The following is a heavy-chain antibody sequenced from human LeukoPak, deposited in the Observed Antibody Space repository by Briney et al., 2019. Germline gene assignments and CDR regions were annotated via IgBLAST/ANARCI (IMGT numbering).Heavy chain of an antibody. D-gene: IGHD1-14*01. CDR3: AKNHPKPHDAFDI. CDR2: ISGSGGST. CDR1: GFTFSSYG. J-gene: IGHJ3*02. V-gene: IGHV3-23*01. Sequence: PGGSLRLSCEASGFTFSSYGMSWVRQAPGKGLEWVSAISGSGGSTYYADSVKGRFTISRDNSKNTLYLQMNSLRAEDTAVYYCAKNHPKPHDAFDIWGQGTMVTVSS.